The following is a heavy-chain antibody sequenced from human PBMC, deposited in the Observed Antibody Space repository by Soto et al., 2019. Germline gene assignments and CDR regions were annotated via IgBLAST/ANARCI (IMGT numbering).Heavy chain of an antibody. CDR1: GGSISSSSYY. CDR2: IYYSGIT. V-gene: IGHV4-39*01. J-gene: IGHJ5*02. CDR3: ARMPTNSGFDP. Sequence: SETLYLTCTVSGGSISSSSYYWGWIRQPPGKGLEWIGNIYYSGITYYNPSLKSRVTISVDTSKNQFSLQLTSVTAADTAVYYCARMPTNSGFDPWGQGTLVTVS. D-gene: IGHD1-1*01.